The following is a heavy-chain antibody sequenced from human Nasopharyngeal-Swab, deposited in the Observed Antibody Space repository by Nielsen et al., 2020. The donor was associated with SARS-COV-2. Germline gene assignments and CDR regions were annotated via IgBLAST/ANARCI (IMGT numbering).Heavy chain of an antibody. CDR2: ISYDGSNK. CDR1: GFTFSSYD. J-gene: IGHJ3*02. Sequence: GGSLRLSCAASGFTFSSYDMHWVRQAPGKGLEGVAVISYDGSNKYYADSVKGRFTISRDNSKNTLYLQMNSLRAEDTAVYYCAKGGGTTGTVGLDIWGQGTMVTVSS. CDR3: AKGGGTTGTVGLDI. V-gene: IGHV3-30*18. D-gene: IGHD1-1*01.